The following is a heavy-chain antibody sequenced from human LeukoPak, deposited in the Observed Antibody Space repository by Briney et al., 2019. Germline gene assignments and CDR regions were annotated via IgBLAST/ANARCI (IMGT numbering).Heavy chain of an antibody. V-gene: IGHV4-34*01. J-gene: IGHJ5*02. CDR3: ARGRGDIVVVPALYWFDP. D-gene: IGHD2-2*01. CDR1: GGSFSGYY. CDR2: INHSGST. Sequence: SETLSLTCAVYGGSFSGYYWSWIRQPPGKGLEWIGEINHSGSTNYNPSLKSRVTISVDTSKNQFSLKLSSVTAADTAVYYCARGRGDIVVVPALYWFDPWGQGTLVTVSS.